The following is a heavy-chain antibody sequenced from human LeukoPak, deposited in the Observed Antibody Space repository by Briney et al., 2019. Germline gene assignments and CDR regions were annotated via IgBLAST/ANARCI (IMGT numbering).Heavy chain of an antibody. CDR1: GGSIGSSSND. CDR3: ARDLIAVAGNFDF. CDR2: ISYSGYT. J-gene: IGHJ4*02. D-gene: IGHD6-19*01. Sequence: SETLSLTCTVSGGSIGSSSNDWGWISQPPGKGPEWIGSISYSGYTYYNPYNPSLKSRVTISVDTSNNQFSLEVSSVTAADTAFYYCARDLIAVAGNFDFWGQGTLVTVSS. V-gene: IGHV4-39*01.